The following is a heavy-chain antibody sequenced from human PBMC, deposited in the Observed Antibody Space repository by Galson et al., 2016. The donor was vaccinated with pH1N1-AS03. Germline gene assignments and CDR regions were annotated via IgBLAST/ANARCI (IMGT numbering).Heavy chain of an antibody. CDR1: GYTLSELS. CDR2: LYPEDDKI. D-gene: IGHD3-10*01. Sequence: VKVSCKVSGYTLSELSMYWVRQAPGKGLEWLGGLYPEDDKIIYAQRFQGRITMTEDKSTDTAYMELSSLTSEDTATYYCASKSPGDGYYFDDWGQGTLVTVRS. V-gene: IGHV1-24*01. J-gene: IGHJ4*02. CDR3: ASKSPGDGYYFDD.